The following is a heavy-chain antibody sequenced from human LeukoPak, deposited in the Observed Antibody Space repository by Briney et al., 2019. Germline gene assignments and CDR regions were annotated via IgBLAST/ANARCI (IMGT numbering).Heavy chain of an antibody. Sequence: TSETLSLTCAVSGYSISSGYYWAWLRQPPGKGLEWIGTIYHIGSTYYNPSLESRVTISVDTSKNEFSLNLSSVTAADTAVYFCARAGWIITSGIDYWGQGALVTVSS. V-gene: IGHV4-38-2*01. CDR1: GYSISSGYY. D-gene: IGHD3-10*01. CDR2: IYHIGST. CDR3: ARAGWIITSGIDY. J-gene: IGHJ4*02.